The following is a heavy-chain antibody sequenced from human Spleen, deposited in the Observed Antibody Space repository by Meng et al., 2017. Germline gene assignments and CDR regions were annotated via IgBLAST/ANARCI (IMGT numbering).Heavy chain of an antibody. CDR1: GFTFSSYW. J-gene: IGHJ6*02. Sequence: GESLKISCAASGFTFSSYWMHWVRHAPGKGLVWVSRINSDGSSTSYADSVKGRFTIPRDNAKNSLYLQMNNVRAKDTAVNYYARERGRAYYVGSGSARGNYYYYGMDVWGQGTTVTVSS. V-gene: IGHV3-74*01. D-gene: IGHD3-10*01. CDR2: INSDGSST. CDR3: ARERGRAYYVGSGSARGNYYYYGMDV.